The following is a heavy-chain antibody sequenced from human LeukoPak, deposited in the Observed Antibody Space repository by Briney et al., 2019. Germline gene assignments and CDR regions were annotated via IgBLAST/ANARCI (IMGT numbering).Heavy chain of an antibody. Sequence: GGSPRLSCAASEFTFSNHAMTWVRQAPGKGLEWVSSISISGDRTYYADSVKGRFTISRDNSKNTVYLQMNSLGAEDTAIYYCANEIRPNDYWGQGTLVTVSS. D-gene: IGHD6-6*01. CDR2: ISISGDRT. CDR3: ANEIRPNDY. V-gene: IGHV3-23*01. CDR1: EFTFSNHA. J-gene: IGHJ4*02.